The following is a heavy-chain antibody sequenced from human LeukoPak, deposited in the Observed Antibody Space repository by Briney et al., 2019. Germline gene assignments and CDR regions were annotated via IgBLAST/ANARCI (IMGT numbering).Heavy chain of an antibody. D-gene: IGHD2-21*02. Sequence: GSSVTVSFKSSGYTFTMYGISWVRQAPGQGHEWMGWISAYNGNTNYAQKFQGRVTMTTDTSTSTAYMELRSLRSDDTAVYYCARGVVVVTAITFDYWGQGTLVTVSS. V-gene: IGHV1-18*01. CDR3: ARGVVVVTAITFDY. CDR1: GYTFTMYG. CDR2: ISAYNGNT. J-gene: IGHJ4*02.